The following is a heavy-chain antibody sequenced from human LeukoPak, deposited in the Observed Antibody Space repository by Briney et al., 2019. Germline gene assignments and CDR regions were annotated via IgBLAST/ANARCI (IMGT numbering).Heavy chain of an antibody. CDR1: GGSISSSSYY. CDR3: ASPYYDFWSGYLKDAFDI. V-gene: IGHV4-39*07. CDR2: IYYSGST. D-gene: IGHD3-3*01. J-gene: IGHJ3*02. Sequence: SETLSLTCTVSGGSISSSSYYWGWIRQPPGKGLEWIGSIYYSGSTYYNPSLKSRVTISVDTSKNQFSLKLSSVTAADTAVYYCASPYYDFWSGYLKDAFDIWGQGTMVTVSS.